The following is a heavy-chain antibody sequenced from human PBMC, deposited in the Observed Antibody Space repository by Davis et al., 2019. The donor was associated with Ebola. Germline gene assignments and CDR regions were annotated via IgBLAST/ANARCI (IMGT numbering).Heavy chain of an antibody. CDR1: GYSFTTYW. V-gene: IGHV5-51*01. Sequence: KVSCKGSGYSFTTYWIGWVRQMPGKGLEWMGIIYPGDSDTRYSPSFRGQVTISADKSISTAYLQWSSLKASDTAMYYCARRPTVVTGGFDYWGQGALVTVSS. J-gene: IGHJ4*02. CDR3: ARRPTVVTGGFDY. CDR2: IYPGDSDT. D-gene: IGHD4-23*01.